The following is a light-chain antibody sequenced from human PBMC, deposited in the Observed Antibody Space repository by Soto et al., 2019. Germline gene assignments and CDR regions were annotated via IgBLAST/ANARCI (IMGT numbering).Light chain of an antibody. V-gene: IGKV3-20*01. CDR2: AES. Sequence: ELVLTQSPGTLSLSPGERATLSCRASRGVSRGYLAWYQQKPGQAPRPLIYAESNRATGIPGRFSGSGFGTDFTLTISRLEPEDFAVYYCQHYDISSWTFGQGTKVEI. CDR1: RGVSRGY. CDR3: QHYDISSWT. J-gene: IGKJ1*01.